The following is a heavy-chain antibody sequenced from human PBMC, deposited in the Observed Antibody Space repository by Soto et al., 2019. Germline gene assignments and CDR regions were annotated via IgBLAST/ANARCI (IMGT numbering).Heavy chain of an antibody. V-gene: IGHV1-18*04. CDR1: GYTFTSYG. J-gene: IGHJ4*02. CDR2: ISAYNGNT. CDR3: ARDLYPPERDFWSGYDY. Sequence: QVQLVQSGAEVKKPGASVKVSCKASGYTFTSYGISWVRLAPGQGLEWMGWISAYNGNTNYAQKLQGRVTMTTDTSTSTAYMELRSLRSDDTAVYYCARDLYPPERDFWSGYDYWGQGTLVTVSS. D-gene: IGHD3-3*01.